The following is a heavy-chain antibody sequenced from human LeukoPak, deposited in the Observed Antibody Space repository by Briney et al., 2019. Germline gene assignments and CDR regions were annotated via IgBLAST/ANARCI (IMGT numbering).Heavy chain of an antibody. Sequence: SETLSLTCTVSGGSIGSYYWSWIRQPPGKGLEWIGYIYFSGSTNYNPSLKNRVTISIDTSKNQFSLKLSSVTAADTAVYYCARSNGPTGWSDPWGQGTLVTVSS. V-gene: IGHV4-59*01. J-gene: IGHJ5*02. D-gene: IGHD2-8*01. CDR2: IYFSGST. CDR3: ARSNGPTGWSDP. CDR1: GGSIGSYY.